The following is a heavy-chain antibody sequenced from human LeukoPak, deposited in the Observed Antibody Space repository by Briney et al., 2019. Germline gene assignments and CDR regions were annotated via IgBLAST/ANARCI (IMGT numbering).Heavy chain of an antibody. D-gene: IGHD2-2*01. CDR3: AREGGTVVVGRFDY. CDR1: GIDFRASG. Sequence: GGSLRLSCAASGIDFRASGMHWVRQAPGMGLEWVTFIQTDGSDKYYAASVAGRFTISRDNSKNTVYLHMNSLRPDDTALYYCAREGGTVVVGRFDYWGQGTLVTVS. V-gene: IGHV3-30*02. CDR2: IQTDGSDK. J-gene: IGHJ4*02.